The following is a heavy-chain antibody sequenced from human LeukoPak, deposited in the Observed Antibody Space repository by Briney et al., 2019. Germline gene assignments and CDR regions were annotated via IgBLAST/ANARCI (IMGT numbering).Heavy chain of an antibody. CDR2: ISWNSKDL. CDR3: AKGSLAVPGISDWLDS. J-gene: IGHJ5*01. Sequence: GGSLRLSCAASGFTFNDYAMHWVRKAPGRALEGVSSISWNSKDLFYADSMRGRLTISRDNAKTSLYLQIDSLRLEDTAFYYCAKGSLAVPGISDWLDSWGQGTLVTVSS. CDR1: GFTFNDYA. V-gene: IGHV3-9*01. D-gene: IGHD6-19*01.